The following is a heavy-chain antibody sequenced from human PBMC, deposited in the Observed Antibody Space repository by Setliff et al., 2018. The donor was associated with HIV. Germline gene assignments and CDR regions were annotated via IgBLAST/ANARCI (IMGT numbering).Heavy chain of an antibody. V-gene: IGHV4-59*08. CDR1: GGSFSGYY. D-gene: IGHD2-15*01. CDR2: INYSGST. J-gene: IGHJ4*02. Sequence: PSETLSLTCAVYGGSFSGYYWSWIRQPPGKGLEWIGYINYSGSTNYNPSLKSRVTISIDMSKNQFSLKLSSVTAAGTAVYYCARSAARTAGTTVVAPYDYWGQGTLVTVSS. CDR3: ARSAARTAGTTVVAPYDY.